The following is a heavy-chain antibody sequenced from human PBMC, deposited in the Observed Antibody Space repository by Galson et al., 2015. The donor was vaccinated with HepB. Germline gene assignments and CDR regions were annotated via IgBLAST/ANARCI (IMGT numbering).Heavy chain of an antibody. CDR1: GYTLTELP. V-gene: IGHV1-24*01. CDR3: ATDKSTTWDYYYMDV. D-gene: IGHD1-1*01. CDR2: FDPEDGER. J-gene: IGHJ6*03. Sequence: QSGAEVKKPGASVKVSCKVSGYTLTELPMHWVRQAPGKGLEWMGGFDPEDGERIYAQKFQGRVTMTEDTFTDTAYMELSSLRSEDTAVYYCATDKSTTWDYYYMDVWGKGTTVTVSS.